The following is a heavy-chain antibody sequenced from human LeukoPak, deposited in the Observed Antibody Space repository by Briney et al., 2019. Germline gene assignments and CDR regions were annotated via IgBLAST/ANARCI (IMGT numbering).Heavy chain of an antibody. J-gene: IGHJ4*02. CDR2: ISGSGGST. CDR1: GFTFSSYG. CDR3: AKHQLYYYDS. D-gene: IGHD3-22*01. V-gene: IGHV3-23*01. Sequence: GGSLRLSCAASGFTFSSYGMTWVRQAPGKGLEWVSGISGSGGSTKYADSVKGRFTISRDNSKNTLYLQMNSLRAEDTAVYYCAKHQLYYYDSWGQGTLVTVSS.